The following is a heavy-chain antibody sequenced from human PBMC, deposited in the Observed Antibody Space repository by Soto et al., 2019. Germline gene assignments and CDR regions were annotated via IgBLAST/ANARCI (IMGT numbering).Heavy chain of an antibody. D-gene: IGHD3-22*01. V-gene: IGHV1-46*01. CDR3: GRVRRSSGYYYGY. CDR1: GYTFTSYY. J-gene: IGHJ4*02. Sequence: ASVTVSCQASGYTFTSYYMHWVRQAPGQGLEWMGIINPSGGSTSYAQKFQGRVTMTRDTSTSTVYMELSSLRSEDTAVYYCGRVRRSSGYYYGYWGQGTPVTVS. CDR2: INPSGGST.